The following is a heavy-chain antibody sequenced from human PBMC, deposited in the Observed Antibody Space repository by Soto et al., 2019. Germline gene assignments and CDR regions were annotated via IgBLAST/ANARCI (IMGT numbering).Heavy chain of an antibody. V-gene: IGHV1-24*01. D-gene: IGHD6-19*01. CDR3: ATLFLTIAVAGTRVERRLWFDP. CDR2: FDPEDGET. J-gene: IGHJ5*02. CDR1: GYTLTELS. Sequence: VASVKVSCKVSGYTLTELSMHWVRQAPGKGLEWMGGFDPEDGETIYAQKFQGRVTMTEDTSTDTAYMELSSLRSEDTAVYYCATLFLTIAVAGTRVERRLWFDPWGQGTLVTVSS.